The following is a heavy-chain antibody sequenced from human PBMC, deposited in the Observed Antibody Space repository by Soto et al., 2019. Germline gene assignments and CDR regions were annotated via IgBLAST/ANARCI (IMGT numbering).Heavy chain of an antibody. CDR2: IWYDGSNK. CDR3: ARGSAPLGDYDAFDI. CDR1: GFTFSSYG. D-gene: IGHD4-17*01. Sequence: LSLTCAASGFTFSSYGMHWVRQAPGKGLEWVAVIWYDGSNKYYADSVKGRFTISRDNSKNTLYLQMNSLRAEDTAVYYCARGSAPLGDYDAFDIWGQGTMVTVS. V-gene: IGHV3-33*01. J-gene: IGHJ3*02.